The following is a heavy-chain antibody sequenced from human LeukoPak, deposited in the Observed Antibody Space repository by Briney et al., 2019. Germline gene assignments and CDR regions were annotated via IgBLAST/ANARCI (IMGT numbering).Heavy chain of an antibody. CDR3: ARDRYGDLDY. Sequence: SETLSLTCTVSGGSISSYYWSWIRQPPGKGLEWIGYIYYSGSTNYNPSLKSRVTISVDTSKNQFSLKLSSMTAADTAVYYCARDRYGDLDYWGQGTLVTVSS. CDR2: IYYSGST. J-gene: IGHJ4*02. D-gene: IGHD4-17*01. V-gene: IGHV4-59*01. CDR1: GGSISSYY.